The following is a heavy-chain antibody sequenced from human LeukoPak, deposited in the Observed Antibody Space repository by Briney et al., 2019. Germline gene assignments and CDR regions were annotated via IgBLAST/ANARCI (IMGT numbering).Heavy chain of an antibody. Sequence: SETLSLTCTVSGGSISSSSYYWGWIRQPPGKGLEWIGSIYYSGSTYYNPSLKSRVTISVDTSKNQFSLKLSSLTAEDTAMYYCARETSQKGAHYMDVWGKGTTVTIPS. J-gene: IGHJ6*03. V-gene: IGHV4-39*07. CDR3: ARETSQKGAHYMDV. CDR2: IYYSGST. CDR1: GGSISSSSYY. D-gene: IGHD3-16*01.